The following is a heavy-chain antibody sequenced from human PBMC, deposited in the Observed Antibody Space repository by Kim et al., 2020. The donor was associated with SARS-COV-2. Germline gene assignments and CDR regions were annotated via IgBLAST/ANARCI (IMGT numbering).Heavy chain of an antibody. J-gene: IGHJ4*02. CDR2: VNTGNGNT. D-gene: IGHD3-16*01. Sequence: ASVKVSCKASGYTFTSHAIHWVRQAPGQRLEWMGWVNTGNGNTKYSENFQGRVTITRDTSATTAYMELSSLTSEDTAIYYCARLFTDTVTWGYWGQGTLVTVSS. CDR3: ARLFTDTVTWGY. V-gene: IGHV1-3*04. CDR1: GYTFTSHA.